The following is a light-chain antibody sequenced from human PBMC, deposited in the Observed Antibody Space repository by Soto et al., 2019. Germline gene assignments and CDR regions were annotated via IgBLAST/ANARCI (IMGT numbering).Light chain of an antibody. CDR3: SSSTNTITVI. V-gene: IGLV2-14*01. J-gene: IGLJ2*01. CDR2: EVT. CDR1: SSDIGDYDY. Sequence: QSALTQPASVSGSPGQSITISCTGTSSDIGDYDYVSWYQQHPGKAPKLMIYEVTNRPSGVSNRFSGSKSGNTASLTISGLQAEDEADYYCSSSTNTITVIFGGGTKLTVL.